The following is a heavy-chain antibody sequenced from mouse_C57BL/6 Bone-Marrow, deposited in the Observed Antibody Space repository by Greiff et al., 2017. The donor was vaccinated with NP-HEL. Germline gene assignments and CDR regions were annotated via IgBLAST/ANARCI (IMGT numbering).Heavy chain of an antibody. CDR1: GFNIKDYY. CDR2: IDPEDGET. Sequence: VQLQQSGAELVKPGASVKLSCTASGFNIKDYYMHWVKQRTEQGLEWIGRIDPEDGETKYAPKFPGKATITADTSSNTAYLQLSSLTSEDTAVYYCARGLYYAYWYFDVWGTGTTVTVSS. CDR3: ARGLYYAYWYFDV. D-gene: IGHD1-1*01. V-gene: IGHV14-2*01. J-gene: IGHJ1*03.